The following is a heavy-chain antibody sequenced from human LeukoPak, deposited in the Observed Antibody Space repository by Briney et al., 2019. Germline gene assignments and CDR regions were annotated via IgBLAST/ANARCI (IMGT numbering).Heavy chain of an antibody. Sequence: ASVKVSCKASGYTFTSYGISWVRQAPGQGLEWMGWISAYNGNTNYAQKRQGRVTMTTDTSTSTAYIELRSLRSDDTAVYYCARQRGGIDLSWFDPWGQGTLVTVSS. CDR2: ISAYNGNT. V-gene: IGHV1-18*01. CDR1: GYTFTSYG. CDR3: ARQRGGIDLSWFDP. D-gene: IGHD3-16*01. J-gene: IGHJ5*02.